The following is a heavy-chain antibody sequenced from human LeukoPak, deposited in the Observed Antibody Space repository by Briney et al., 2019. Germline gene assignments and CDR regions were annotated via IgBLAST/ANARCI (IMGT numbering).Heavy chain of an antibody. CDR1: GSTVSSNY. CDR2: LYSGGNT. V-gene: IGHV3-53*01. CDR3: ARDGRRYSYGLVRVYYYMDV. Sequence: GGSPRLSCAVSGSTVSSNYMSWVRQAPGKGLEWVSVLYSGGNTYYADSVKGRFTISRDNSKNTLYLQMNSLRAEDTAVYYCARDGRRYSYGLVRVYYYMDVWGKGTTVTVSS. J-gene: IGHJ6*03. D-gene: IGHD5-18*01.